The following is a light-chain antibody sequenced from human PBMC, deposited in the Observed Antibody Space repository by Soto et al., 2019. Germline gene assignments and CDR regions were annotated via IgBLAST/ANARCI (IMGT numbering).Light chain of an antibody. Sequence: EIVLTQSPGTLSLSPGERPTLSCRASQSVRSSYLAWYQQKPGQAPRLFIYGASSRATGIPDRFSGSGSGTEFTLTISNLQPDDFATYYCQQYDSYSSGPFGQGTKVDIK. V-gene: IGKV3-20*01. J-gene: IGKJ1*01. CDR3: QQYDSYSSGP. CDR2: GAS. CDR1: QSVRSSY.